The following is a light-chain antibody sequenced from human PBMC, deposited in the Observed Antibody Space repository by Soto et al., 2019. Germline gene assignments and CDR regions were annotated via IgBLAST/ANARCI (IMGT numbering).Light chain of an antibody. Sequence: DFELTQSPSSLSAFVGDRVSISCRASQSISKFLSWYQQRPGTAPKLLIYAASSLESGVPSRFSGSGSGTDFTLTISSLQPDDFATYYCQQYNSYSPLTFGGGTKVDIK. CDR1: QSISKF. CDR3: QQYNSYSPLT. CDR2: AAS. J-gene: IGKJ4*01. V-gene: IGKV1-5*01.